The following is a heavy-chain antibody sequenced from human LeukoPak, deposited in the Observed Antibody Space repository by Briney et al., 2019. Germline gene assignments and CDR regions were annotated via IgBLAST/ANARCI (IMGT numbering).Heavy chain of an antibody. CDR3: ARGIHNSCAY. Sequence: GGSLSLSCAASVFSFSSHWMNWVRQAPGKGLGGGANINPDGSGKYYVDSVNGRFSISRDSAKSSMYLQMDRLRAEDTAVYYCARGIHNSCAYWGQGALVTVSS. D-gene: IGHD6-6*01. J-gene: IGHJ4*02. CDR1: VFSFSSHW. CDR2: INPDGSGK. V-gene: IGHV3-7*05.